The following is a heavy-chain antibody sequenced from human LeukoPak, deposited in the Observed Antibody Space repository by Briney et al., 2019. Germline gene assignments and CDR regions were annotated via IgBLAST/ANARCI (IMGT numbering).Heavy chain of an antibody. Sequence: SETLSHTRTVSGGSITGKTYCWGWVRQPPGKGLELIVSSYYSGSSYYNPSLKNRVTIAVDTSRSKFSLKMTSVTVADTAVYYCAGEGRYCSGGSCYSPHYFDYWGQGALVAVSS. CDR2: SYYSGSS. CDR3: AGEGRYCSGGSCYSPHYFDY. J-gene: IGHJ4*02. CDR1: GGSITGKTYC. D-gene: IGHD2-15*01. V-gene: IGHV4-39*01.